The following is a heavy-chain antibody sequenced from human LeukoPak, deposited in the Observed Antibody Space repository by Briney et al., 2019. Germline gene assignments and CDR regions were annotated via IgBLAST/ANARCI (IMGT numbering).Heavy chain of an antibody. CDR1: GFTFITYG. CDR3: AKRVPYSSSTVYFDP. D-gene: IGHD6-6*01. J-gene: IGHJ4*02. Sequence: GGSLRLSCAASGFTFITYGMNWVRQSPGKGLEWVSSISDDGKSTYYTDSVKGRFTFSRDNSKNTLYLQMNSLRAEDTAVYYCAKRVPYSSSTVYFDPWGRGTLVVVSS. V-gene: IGHV3-23*01. CDR2: ISDDGKST.